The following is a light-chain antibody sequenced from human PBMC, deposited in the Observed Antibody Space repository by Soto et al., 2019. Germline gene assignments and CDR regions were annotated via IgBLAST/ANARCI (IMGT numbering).Light chain of an antibody. Sequence: QSALTPLSSASGYPGQSLTISCTGTSSDLGGYNYVSWFQQHPGKAPNTMIYEVRKRPSVVPASLSGSKSGNTDSLTVSGLQAEDEADSYCSSYAGSNTLVFGTRTKVIVL. J-gene: IGLJ1*01. CDR3: SSYAGSNTLV. CDR1: SSDLGGYNY. CDR2: EVR. V-gene: IGLV2-8*01.